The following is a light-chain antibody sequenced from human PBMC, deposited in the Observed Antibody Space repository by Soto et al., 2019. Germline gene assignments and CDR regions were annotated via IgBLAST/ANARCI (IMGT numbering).Light chain of an antibody. Sequence: DIQMTQSPSTLSASVGDTVTITRRASQTISGWLAWYQQRPGKAPNLLIFDASTLESGVPSRFRGSGSGTTFTLTISSLQSDDFATYYCLQYNGYYRTFGQGTKVEIK. V-gene: IGKV1-5*01. CDR3: LQYNGYYRT. J-gene: IGKJ1*01. CDR2: DAS. CDR1: QTISGW.